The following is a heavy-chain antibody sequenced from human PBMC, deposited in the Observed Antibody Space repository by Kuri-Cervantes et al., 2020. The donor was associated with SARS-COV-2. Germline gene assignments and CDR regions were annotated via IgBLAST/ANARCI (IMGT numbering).Heavy chain of an antibody. CDR3: AKEFSGSYWTGNFDY. J-gene: IGHJ4*02. V-gene: IGHV3-23*01. D-gene: IGHD1-26*01. CDR1: GFTFSSYA. Sequence: GGSLRLSCAASGFTFSSYAMSWVRQAPGKGLEWVSAISGSGGSTYYADSVKGRFTISRDNSKNTLYQQMNSLRAEDTAVYYCAKEFSGSYWTGNFDYWGQGTLVTVSS. CDR2: ISGSGGST.